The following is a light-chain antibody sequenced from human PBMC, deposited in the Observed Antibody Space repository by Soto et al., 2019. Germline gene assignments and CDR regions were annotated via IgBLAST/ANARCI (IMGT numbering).Light chain of an antibody. Sequence: QSVLTQPASVSGSPGQSITISCTGSSSDVGGYNYVSWYQQHPGKAPKLMIYDVSNRPSGVSNRFSGSKSGNTASLTISGLQAEDDADYHCSSYTSSNMGVFGTGTKVPVL. CDR3: SSYTSSNMGV. J-gene: IGLJ1*01. CDR2: DVS. V-gene: IGLV2-14*03. CDR1: SSDVGGYNY.